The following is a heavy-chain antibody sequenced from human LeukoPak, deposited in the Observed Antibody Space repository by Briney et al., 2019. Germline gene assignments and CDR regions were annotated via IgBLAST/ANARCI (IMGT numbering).Heavy chain of an antibody. CDR1: GGSFSGYY. D-gene: IGHD3-10*01. Sequence: SQTLSLTCAVYGGSFSGYYWSWIRQPPGKGLEWIGEINHSGSTNYNPSLKSRVTISVDTSKNQFSLKLSSVTAADTAVYYCARHTSMVRGVIGYWGQGTLVTVSS. J-gene: IGHJ4*02. V-gene: IGHV4-34*01. CDR3: ARHTSMVRGVIGY. CDR2: INHSGST.